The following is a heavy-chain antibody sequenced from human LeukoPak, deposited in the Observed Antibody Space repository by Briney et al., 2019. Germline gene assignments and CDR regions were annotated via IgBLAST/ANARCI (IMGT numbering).Heavy chain of an antibody. CDR3: AKDFWVVEVPDPGRATDY. J-gene: IGHJ4*02. Sequence: GGSLRLSCAASGFTFSSYAMSWVRQAPGKGLEWVSAISGSGGTAYYADSVKGRFTISRDNSKNTLYLQMNSLRAEDTAVYFCAKDFWVVEVPDPGRATDYWGQGSLVTVSS. CDR2: ISGSGGTA. D-gene: IGHD2/OR15-2a*01. V-gene: IGHV3-23*01. CDR1: GFTFSSYA.